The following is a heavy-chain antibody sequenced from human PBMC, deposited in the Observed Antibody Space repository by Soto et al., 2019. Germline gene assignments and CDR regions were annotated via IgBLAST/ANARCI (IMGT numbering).Heavy chain of an antibody. V-gene: IGHV1-69*08. J-gene: IGHJ4*02. CDR2: IIPILGIA. CDR3: ARDGYSSTGFLYFDY. Sequence: QVQLVQSGAEVKKPGSSVKVSCKASGGTFSSYTISWVRQAPGQGLEWMGRIIPILGIANYAQKFQGRVTITADKSTSTAYMELSSLRSEDTAVYYCARDGYSSTGFLYFDYWGQGTLVTVSS. D-gene: IGHD6-13*01. CDR1: GGTFSSYT.